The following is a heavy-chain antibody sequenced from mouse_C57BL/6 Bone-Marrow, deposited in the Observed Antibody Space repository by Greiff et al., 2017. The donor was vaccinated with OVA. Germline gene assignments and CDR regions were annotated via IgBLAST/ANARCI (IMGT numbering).Heavy chain of an antibody. D-gene: IGHD2-4*01. V-gene: IGHV6-6*01. CDR2: IRNKANNHAT. CDR1: GFTFSDAW. Sequence: EVQLQQSGGGLVQPGGSMKLSCAASGFTFSDAWMDWVRQSPEKGLEWVAEIRNKANNHATYYAESVKGRFTISRDDSKSSVYLQMNSLRAEDTGIYYCTRKIKSYFDYWGQGTTLTVSS. J-gene: IGHJ2*01. CDR3: TRKIKSYFDY.